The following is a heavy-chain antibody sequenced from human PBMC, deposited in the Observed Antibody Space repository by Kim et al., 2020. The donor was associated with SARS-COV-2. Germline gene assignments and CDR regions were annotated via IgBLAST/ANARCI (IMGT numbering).Heavy chain of an antibody. CDR3: ARTEVDTAMVYYYYGMDV. D-gene: IGHD5-18*01. V-gene: IGHV4-31*03. CDR1: GGSISSGGYY. CDR2: IYYSGST. J-gene: IGHJ6*02. Sequence: SETLSLTCTVSGGSISSGGYYWSWIRQHPGKGLEWIGYIYYSGSTYYNPSLKSRVTISVDTSKNQFSLKLSSVTAADTAVYYCARTEVDTAMVYYYYGMDVWGQGTTVTVSS.